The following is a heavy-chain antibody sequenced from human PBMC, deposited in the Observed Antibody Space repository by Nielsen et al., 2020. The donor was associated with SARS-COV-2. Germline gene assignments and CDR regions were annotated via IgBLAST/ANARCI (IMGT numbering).Heavy chain of an antibody. V-gene: IGHV3-7*03. J-gene: IGHJ4*02. Sequence: GESLKISCAASGFTFSNFWMSWVRQAPGKGLERVANIKEDGSQRNYVDYVKGRFTISRDNAKNSLYLQINSLRAEDTAVYYCARDPGWLQFDCWGQGTLVTVSS. CDR3: ARDPGWLQFDC. CDR2: IKEDGSQR. CDR1: GFTFSNFW. D-gene: IGHD5-24*01.